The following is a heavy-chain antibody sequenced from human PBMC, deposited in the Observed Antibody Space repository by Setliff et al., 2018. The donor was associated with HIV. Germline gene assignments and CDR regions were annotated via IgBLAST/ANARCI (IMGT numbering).Heavy chain of an antibody. CDR3: ARAFSGYYFDY. D-gene: IGHD3-3*01. CDR1: GFTFSVHG. J-gene: IGHJ4*02. V-gene: IGHV3-33*01. CDR2: IWYDGGKK. Sequence: GGSLRLSCEASGFTFSVHGMHWVRQAPGKGPEWVAVIWYDGGKKYYADSVKGRFTVSRDDSKNTVYLQMNSLRGEDTAVYYCARAFSGYYFDYWGQGTLVTVSS.